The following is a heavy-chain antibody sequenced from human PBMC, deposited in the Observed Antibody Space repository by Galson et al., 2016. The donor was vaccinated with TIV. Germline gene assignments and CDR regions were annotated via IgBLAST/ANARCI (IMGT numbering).Heavy chain of an antibody. CDR1: GDSVSSNSAA. CDR2: TYYRSKWYN. D-gene: IGHD2-2*01. Sequence: CAISGDSVSSNSAAWNWIRQSPSRGLEWLGRTYYRSKWYNDYALSVKSRITINPDTSKNQVSLQLHSVTAADTAVYYCATYCSSTTCLFDPWGQGTLVTVSS. J-gene: IGHJ5*02. V-gene: IGHV6-1*01. CDR3: ATYCSSTTCLFDP.